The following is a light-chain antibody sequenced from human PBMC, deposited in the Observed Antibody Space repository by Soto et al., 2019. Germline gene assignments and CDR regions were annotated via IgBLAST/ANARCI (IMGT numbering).Light chain of an antibody. Sequence: QSALTQPASGSGSPGQSITISCTGTSSDVGSYNLVSWYQQHPGKAPKLMIYEVSKRPSGVSNRFSGSKSGNTASLTISGLQAEDEADYYCCSYAGSSTNWVFGGGTKVTVL. V-gene: IGLV2-23*02. CDR1: SSDVGSYNL. CDR2: EVS. CDR3: CSYAGSSTNWV. J-gene: IGLJ3*02.